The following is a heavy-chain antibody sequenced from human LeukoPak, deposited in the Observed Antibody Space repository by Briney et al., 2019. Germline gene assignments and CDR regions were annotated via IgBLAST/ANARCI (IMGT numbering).Heavy chain of an antibody. V-gene: IGHV4-31*03. J-gene: IGHJ4*02. CDR1: GGSISSGADY. D-gene: IGHD5-24*01. Sequence: SETLSLTCTVSGGSISSGADYWSWIRQHPGKGLEWIGYISYSRSTYYNPSLNTRLTISVDTSNNQFSLKLDSVTAADTAFYYCARADMATVFDFWGRGTLVTVSS. CDR3: ARADMATVFDF. CDR2: ISYSRST.